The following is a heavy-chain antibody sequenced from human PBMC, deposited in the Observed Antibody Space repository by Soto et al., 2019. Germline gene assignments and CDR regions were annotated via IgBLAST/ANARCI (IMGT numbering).Heavy chain of an antibody. CDR2: INPNSGNT. J-gene: IGHJ5*02. CDR1: GYTFTGYY. CDR3: ARGASGYDFWSGYYTGSPWFDP. V-gene: IGHV1-18*04. Sequence: GASVKVSCKASGYTFTGYYMHWVRQAPGQGLEWKGWINPNSGNTNYAQKLQGRVTMTTDTSTSTAYMELRSLRSDDTAVYYCARGASGYDFWSGYYTGSPWFDPWGQGTLVTVSS. D-gene: IGHD3-3*01.